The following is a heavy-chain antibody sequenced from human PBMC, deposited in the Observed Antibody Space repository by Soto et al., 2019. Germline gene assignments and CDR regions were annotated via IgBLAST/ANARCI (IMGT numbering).Heavy chain of an antibody. Sequence: GGSLRLSCAASGFLFSKFGMHWVRQAQGKGLEWVAVISSDGRNKYYGDSVKGRFTISRDNSKNMLYLQMNSLRAEDTAVYYCARDRIVVVNYFDYWGQGT. CDR3: ARDRIVVVNYFDY. CDR1: GFLFSKFG. D-gene: IGHD3-22*01. CDR2: ISSDGRNK. J-gene: IGHJ4*02. V-gene: IGHV3-30*03.